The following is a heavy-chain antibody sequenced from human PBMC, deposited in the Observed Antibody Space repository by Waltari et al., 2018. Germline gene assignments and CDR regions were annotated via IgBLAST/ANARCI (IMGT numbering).Heavy chain of an antibody. CDR3: ARDSYGDSPRD. CDR2: IYRGGST. V-gene: IGHV3-53*01. J-gene: IGHJ4*02. Sequence: EVQLVESGGGLIQPGGSLRPSCAASGFTVSSNYISWARQAPGKGLECVSVIYRGGSTYYADSVKGRFTISRDNSKNTLYLQMNSLRAEDTAVYYCARDSYGDSPRDWGQGTLVTVSS. D-gene: IGHD4-17*01. CDR1: GFTVSSNY.